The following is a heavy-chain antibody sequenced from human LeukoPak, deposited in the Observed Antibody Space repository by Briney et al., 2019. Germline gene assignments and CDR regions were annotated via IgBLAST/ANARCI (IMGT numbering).Heavy chain of an antibody. CDR1: GFTFNNYA. J-gene: IGHJ4*02. CDR3: AKILGYNYGRYYFDY. D-gene: IGHD5-18*01. Sequence: GGSLRLSCAASGFTFNNYAMSWVRQAPGKGLEWVSAISGSGGSTYYADSVKGRFTISRDNSKNTLYLQMNSLRAEDTAVYYCAKILGYNYGRYYFDYGGRGPLVTVSS. V-gene: IGHV3-23*01. CDR2: ISGSGGST.